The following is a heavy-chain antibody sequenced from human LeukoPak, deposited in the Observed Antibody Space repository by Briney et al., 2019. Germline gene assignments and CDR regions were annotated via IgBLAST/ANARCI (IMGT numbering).Heavy chain of an antibody. Sequence: GASVKVSCKASGYTFTSYGISWVRQAPGQGLEWMGWISAYNGNTNYAQKLQGRVTMTTDTSTSTAYMELRSLRSDDTAVYYCARTTEGGYTYDYFYYYMDVWGKGTTVTISS. CDR2: ISAYNGNT. CDR3: ARTTEGGYTYDYFYYYMDV. V-gene: IGHV1-18*01. D-gene: IGHD5-18*01. CDR1: GYTFTSYG. J-gene: IGHJ6*03.